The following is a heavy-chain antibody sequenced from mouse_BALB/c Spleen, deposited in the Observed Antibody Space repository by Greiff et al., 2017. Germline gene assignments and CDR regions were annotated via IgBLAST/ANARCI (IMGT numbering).Heavy chain of an antibody. J-gene: IGHJ4*01. CDR2: ISNGGGST. CDR3: ARWRGDY. CDR1: GFTFSSYT. V-gene: IGHV5-12-2*01. Sequence: EVHLVESGGGLVQPGGSLKLSCAASGFTFSSYTMSWVRQTPEKRLEWVAYISNGGGSTYYPDTVKGRFTISRDNAKNTLYLQMSSLKSEDKAMYYCARWRGDYWGQGTSVTVSS.